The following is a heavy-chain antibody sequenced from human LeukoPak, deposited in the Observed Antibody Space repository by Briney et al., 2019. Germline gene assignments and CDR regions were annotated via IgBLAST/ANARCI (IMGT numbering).Heavy chain of an antibody. CDR1: GFNFGDYG. Sequence: GGSLRLSCTASGFNFGDYGLSWVRQAPGKGLEWIGFTRRKANDGTTEYAASVKGRFTISRDDSNSIAYLQMNGLQTEDTALYYCTRADGDYDHRFFDYWGQGTQVIVSS. D-gene: IGHD4-17*01. V-gene: IGHV3-49*04. CDR3: TRADGDYDHRFFDY. CDR2: TRRKANDGTT. J-gene: IGHJ4*02.